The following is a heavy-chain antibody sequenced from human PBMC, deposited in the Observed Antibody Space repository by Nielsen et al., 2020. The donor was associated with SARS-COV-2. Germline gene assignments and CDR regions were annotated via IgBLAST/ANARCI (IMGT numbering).Heavy chain of an antibody. CDR1: GYTFTSYG. J-gene: IGHJ3*02. Sequence: ASVKVSCKASGYTFTSYGISWVRQAPGQGLEWMGWISAYNGSTNYAQKLQGRVTMTTDTSTSTAYMELRSLRSDDTAVYYCAREEAGWFGGSDAFDIWGQGTMVTVSS. CDR3: AREEAGWFGGSDAFDI. D-gene: IGHD3-10*01. V-gene: IGHV1-18*01. CDR2: ISAYNGST.